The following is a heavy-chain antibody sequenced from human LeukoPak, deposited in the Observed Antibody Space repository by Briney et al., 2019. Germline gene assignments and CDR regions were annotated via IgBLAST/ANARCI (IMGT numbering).Heavy chain of an antibody. CDR3: ARVQWGSTSDY. D-gene: IGHD2-2*01. J-gene: IGHJ4*02. V-gene: IGHV3-21*01. Sequence: GGSLRLSCAVSGFTFSSYSMNWVRQAPGKGLEWVSSISSSSSYIYYADSVKGRFTISRDNAKNSLYLQMNSLRAEDTAVYYCARVQWGSTSDYWGQGTLVTVSS. CDR2: ISSSSSYI. CDR1: GFTFSSYS.